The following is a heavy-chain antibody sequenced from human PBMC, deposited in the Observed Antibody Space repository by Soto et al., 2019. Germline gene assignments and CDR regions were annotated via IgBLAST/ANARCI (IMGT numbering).Heavy chain of an antibody. V-gene: IGHV4-34*01. CDR1: GGSFSGYY. Sequence: SETLSLTCAVYGGSFSGYYWSWIRQPPGKGLEWIGEINHSGSTNYNPSLKSRVTISVDTSKNQFSLKLSSVTAADTAVYYCARGWRYFDWLISFWFDPWGQGTLIT. D-gene: IGHD3-9*01. CDR3: ARGWRYFDWLISFWFDP. CDR2: INHSGST. J-gene: IGHJ5*02.